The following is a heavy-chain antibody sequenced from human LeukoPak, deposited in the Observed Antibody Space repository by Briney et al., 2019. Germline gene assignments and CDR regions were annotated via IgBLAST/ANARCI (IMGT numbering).Heavy chain of an antibody. CDR2: MFYSGST. V-gene: IGHV4-39*01. J-gene: IGHJ4*02. CDR3: ARVGISWPHYYFDY. CDR1: GGSISSSGYY. Sequence: SETLSLTCTVSGGSISSSGYYWGWIRQPPGKGLDWIGNMFYSGSTYYNPSLKSRVTMSVDTSTNQFSLKLTSVIAADTAVYYCARVGISWPHYYFDYWGQGTLVTVSS. D-gene: IGHD6-13*01.